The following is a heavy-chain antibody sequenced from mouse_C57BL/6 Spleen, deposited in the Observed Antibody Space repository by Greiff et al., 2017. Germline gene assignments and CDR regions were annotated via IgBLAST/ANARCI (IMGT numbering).Heavy chain of an antibody. Sequence: VQLQQSGAELARPGASVKMSCKASGYTFTSYTMHWVKQRPGQGLEWIGYINPSSGYTKYNQKFKYKATLTADKSSSTAYMQLSSLTSEDSAVXYCAGGGIYYGDYVGYFDYWSQDTTLTVCS. J-gene: IGHJ2*01. D-gene: IGHD2-13*01. CDR1: GYTFTSYT. CDR3: AGGGIYYGDYVGYFDY. V-gene: IGHV1-4*01. CDR2: INPSSGYT.